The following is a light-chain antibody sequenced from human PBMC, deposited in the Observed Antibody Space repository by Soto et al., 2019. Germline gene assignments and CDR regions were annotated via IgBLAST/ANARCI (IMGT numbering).Light chain of an antibody. CDR3: MQAAHFPLS. V-gene: IGKV2-24*01. CDR2: KIS. J-gene: IGKJ2*03. Sequence: ETVMTQTPLSLPVTLGQPASISCRYSQSPVYSDGNTYLSWFQQRPGQPPRLLIYKISNRVSGVPDSFSGSGAGTDFTLRISRVEAEDVGIYYCMQAAHFPLSFGQGTRLEIK. CDR1: QSPVYSDGNTY.